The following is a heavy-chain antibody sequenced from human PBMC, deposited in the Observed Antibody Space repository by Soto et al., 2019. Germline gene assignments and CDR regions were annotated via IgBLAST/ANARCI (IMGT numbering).Heavy chain of an antibody. CDR1: GFTLDDYT. Sequence: EVQLVESGGGLVQPGGSLRLSCAASGFTLDDYTMHWVRQAPGKGLEWVSGLSWRSFSVGYADSVKGRFTISRDDAKNSLNLQMDSLRPEDTALYYCVKDMTGHYDSSCYLDNWGQGTLVTVSS. J-gene: IGHJ4*02. CDR2: LSWRSFSV. CDR3: VKDMTGHYDSSCYLDN. V-gene: IGHV3-9*01. D-gene: IGHD3-22*01.